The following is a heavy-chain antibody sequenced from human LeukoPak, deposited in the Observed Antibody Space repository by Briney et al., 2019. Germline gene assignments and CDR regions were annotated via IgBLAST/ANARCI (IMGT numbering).Heavy chain of an antibody. Sequence: ASAKVSCKASGYTFTGYYIFWVRQVPGQGLEWMGWINPNSGGTTYAQNFQGRVTMTSDTSISTAYMELTRLRSDDTAVYYCARSPYYASSGPFDYWGQGTLVTVSS. CDR3: ARSPYYASSGPFDY. V-gene: IGHV1-2*02. J-gene: IGHJ4*02. D-gene: IGHD3-22*01. CDR2: INPNSGGT. CDR1: GYTFTGYY.